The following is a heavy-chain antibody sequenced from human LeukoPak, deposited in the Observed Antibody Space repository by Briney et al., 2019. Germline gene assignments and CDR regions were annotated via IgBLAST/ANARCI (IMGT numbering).Heavy chain of an antibody. V-gene: IGHV3-30-3*01. CDR3: ARVPRYFDWPALDY. CDR1: GFTFSSYA. Sequence: PGGSPRLSCAASGFTFSSYAMHWVRRAPGKGLEWVAVISYDGSNKYYADSVKGRFTISRDNSKNTLYLQMNSLRAEDTAVYYCARVPRYFDWPALDYWGQGTLVTVSS. CDR2: ISYDGSNK. D-gene: IGHD3-9*01. J-gene: IGHJ4*02.